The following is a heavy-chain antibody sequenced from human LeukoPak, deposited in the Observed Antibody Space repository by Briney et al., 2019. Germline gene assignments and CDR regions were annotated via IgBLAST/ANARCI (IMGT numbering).Heavy chain of an antibody. D-gene: IGHD2-2*01. J-gene: IGHJ6*03. V-gene: IGHV1-69*05. Sequence: ASLKLSCEASGVTFSSYAISWVRQAPGQGLEWLGGIIPIFAIANYTQKFQGRVAITTHESTSTAYMKLSSLRSEDTAVYYRARGIVGVPAAMGDYYYYYMDVWGKGTTVTVSS. CDR3: ARGIVGVPAAMGDYYYYYMDV. CDR1: GVTFSSYA. CDR2: IIPIFAIA.